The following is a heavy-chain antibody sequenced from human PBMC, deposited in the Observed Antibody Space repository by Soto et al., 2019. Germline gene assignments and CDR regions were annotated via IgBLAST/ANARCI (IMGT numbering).Heavy chain of an antibody. CDR1: GFTFSSYG. Sequence: QVQLVESGGGVVQPGRSLRLSCAASGFTFSSYGRHWVRQAPVKGLEGVAVIWYDGSNKYYADSVKGRFTISRDNSKNTLYLQMNSLRAEDTAVYYGARDLRAVPAAIGYYGMDVWGQGTTVTVSS. J-gene: IGHJ6*02. CDR2: IWYDGSNK. V-gene: IGHV3-33*01. CDR3: ARDLRAVPAAIGYYGMDV. D-gene: IGHD2-2*02.